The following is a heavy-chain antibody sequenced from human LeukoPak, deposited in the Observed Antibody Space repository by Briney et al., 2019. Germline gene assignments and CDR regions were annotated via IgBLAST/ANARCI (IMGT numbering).Heavy chain of an antibody. Sequence: GESLKISCKGSGYSFTSYWISWVRQMPGKGLEWMGRIDPSDSYTNYSPSFQGHVTISADKSISTSYLQWSSLKASDTAMYYCARDYDYSIPYYYYYGMDVWGQGTTVTVSS. CDR2: IDPSDSYT. CDR3: ARDYDYSIPYYYYYGMDV. CDR1: GYSFTSYW. V-gene: IGHV5-10-1*01. D-gene: IGHD4-11*01. J-gene: IGHJ6*02.